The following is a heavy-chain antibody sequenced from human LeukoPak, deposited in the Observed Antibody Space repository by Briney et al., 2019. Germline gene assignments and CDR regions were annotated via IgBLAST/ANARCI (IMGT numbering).Heavy chain of an antibody. V-gene: IGHV1-2*02. CDR2: INPNSGGT. J-gene: IGHJ4*02. Sequence: ASVTVSCTASGYTFTGYYMHWVRQAPGQGLEWMGWINPNSGGTNYAQKFQGRVTMTRDTSISTAYMELSRLRSDDTAVYYCARRGVEYGPYDYWGQGTLVTVSS. CDR3: ARRGVEYGPYDY. D-gene: IGHD3-3*01. CDR1: GYTFTGYY.